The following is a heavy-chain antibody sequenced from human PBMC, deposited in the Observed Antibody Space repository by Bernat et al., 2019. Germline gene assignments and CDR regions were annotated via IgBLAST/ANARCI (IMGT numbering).Heavy chain of an antibody. Sequence: VQLVESGGGVVQPGRSLRLSCAASGFTVSSNYMSWVRQAPGKGLEWVSVIYSGGSTYYADSVKGRFTISRDNSKNTLYLQMNSLRAEDTAVYYCARDAKPYSSSSDNWFDPWGQGTLVTVSS. CDR1: GFTVSSNY. V-gene: IGHV3-66*01. D-gene: IGHD6-6*01. CDR3: ARDAKPYSSSSDNWFDP. J-gene: IGHJ5*02. CDR2: IYSGGST.